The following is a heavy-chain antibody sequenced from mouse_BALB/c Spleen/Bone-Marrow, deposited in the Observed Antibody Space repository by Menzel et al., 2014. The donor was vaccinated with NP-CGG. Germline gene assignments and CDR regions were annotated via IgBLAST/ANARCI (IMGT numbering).Heavy chain of an antibody. CDR2: INTNGGDT. D-gene: IGHD2-4*01. J-gene: IGHJ3*01. Sequence: EVKLVESGGGLVKPGGSLKLSCAASGFTFSSYGMSWVRQNPEKRLEFVATINTNGGDTYYTDSVKGGFTISRDNAKTTLYLQMSSLKSEDAAMYYCSRGDDYGSWFAYWGQGTLVTVSA. CDR1: GFTFSSYG. CDR3: SRGDDYGSWFAY. V-gene: IGHV5-6-3*01.